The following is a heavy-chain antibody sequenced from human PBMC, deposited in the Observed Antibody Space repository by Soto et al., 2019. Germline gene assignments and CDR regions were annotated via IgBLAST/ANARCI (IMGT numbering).Heavy chain of an antibody. CDR1: GGSISSGGYH. V-gene: IGHV4-31*03. CDR3: ARLAYSSRGGQFFDY. CDR2: IYYSGDT. J-gene: IGHJ4*02. D-gene: IGHD6-13*01. Sequence: ASETLSLTCNVSGGSISSGGYHWSWIRQHPGKGLEWIAYIYYSGDTYYNPSLKSRVVISVHTSKKQFSLNLSSATAADTAVYYCARLAYSSRGGQFFDYWGQGVLVTVSS.